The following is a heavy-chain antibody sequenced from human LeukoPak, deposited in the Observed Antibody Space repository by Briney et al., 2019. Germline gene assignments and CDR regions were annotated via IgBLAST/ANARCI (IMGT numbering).Heavy chain of an antibody. CDR2: ISSSSSSI. Sequence: GGSLRLSCAASGFTFSSYSMNWVRQAPGKGLEWVSYISSSSSSIYYADSVKGRFTISRDNAKNSLHLQMNSLRAEDTAVYYCARDPDYWGQGTLVIVSS. CDR1: GFTFSSYS. J-gene: IGHJ4*02. V-gene: IGHV3-48*01. CDR3: ARDPDY.